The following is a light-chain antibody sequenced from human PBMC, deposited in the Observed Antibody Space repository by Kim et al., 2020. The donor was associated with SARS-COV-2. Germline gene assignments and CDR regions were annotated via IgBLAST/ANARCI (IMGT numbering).Light chain of an antibody. CDR3: QQRSNWPST. J-gene: IGKJ5*01. CDR2: YAS. CDR1: QSIRSF. Sequence: LSPGERATLSCRASQSIRSFLAWYQQKPGQAPRLLIYYASNRATGIPARFSGSGSGTDFTLTISSLEPEDFAVYYCQQRSNWPSTFGQGTRLEIK. V-gene: IGKV3-11*01.